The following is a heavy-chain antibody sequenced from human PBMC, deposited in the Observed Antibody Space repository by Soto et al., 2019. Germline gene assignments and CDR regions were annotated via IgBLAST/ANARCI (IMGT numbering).Heavy chain of an antibody. J-gene: IGHJ5*02. Sequence: ASVKVSCKASGYTFTSYGISWVRQAPGQGLEWMGWISAYNGNTNYAQKLKGRVTMTTDTSTSTAYMELRSLRSDDTAVYYCARVSYDFWSGYSLNNWFDPWGQGTLVTVSS. D-gene: IGHD3-3*01. CDR2: ISAYNGNT. CDR3: ARVSYDFWSGYSLNNWFDP. V-gene: IGHV1-18*01. CDR1: GYTFTSYG.